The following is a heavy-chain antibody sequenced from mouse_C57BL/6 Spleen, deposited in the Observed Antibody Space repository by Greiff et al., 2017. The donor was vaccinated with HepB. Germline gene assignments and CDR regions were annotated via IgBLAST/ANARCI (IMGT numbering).Heavy chain of an antibody. J-gene: IGHJ2*01. CDR2: INPGSGGT. D-gene: IGHD4-1*01. V-gene: IGHV1-54*01. Sequence: QVQLQQSGAELVRPGTSVKVSCKASGYAFTNYLIEWVKQRPGQGLEWIGVINPGSGGTNYNEKFKGKATLTADKSSSTAYMQLSSLTSEDSAVYFCARSWDFDYWGQGTTLTVSS. CDR1: GYAFTNYL. CDR3: ARSWDFDY.